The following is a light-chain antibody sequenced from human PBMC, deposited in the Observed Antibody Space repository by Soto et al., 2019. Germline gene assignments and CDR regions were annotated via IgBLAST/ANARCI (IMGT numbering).Light chain of an antibody. V-gene: IGKV2-28*01. CDR2: LGS. Sequence: DIVMTQSPLSLPVTPGEPASISCRSSQSLLHSNGYKYVDWYLQKPGQSPQLLIYLGSNRASGVPDRFSGSGSGTEFTLKISRVEAEDVGVYYCMQTLQTPATFGQGTKLEIK. J-gene: IGKJ2*01. CDR3: MQTLQTPAT. CDR1: QSLLHSNGYKY.